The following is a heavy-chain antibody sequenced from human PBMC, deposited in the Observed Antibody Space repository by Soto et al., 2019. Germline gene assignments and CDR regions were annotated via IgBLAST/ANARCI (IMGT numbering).Heavy chain of an antibody. D-gene: IGHD6-19*01. CDR3: ARGVAVAGIYYYCMDV. V-gene: IGHV6-1*01. CDR1: GDSVSSNSAA. Sequence: SRTLSLTCAISGDSVSSNSAAWNWIRQSPSRGLEWLGRTYYRSKWYNDYAVSVKSRITINPDTSKNQFSLQLNSVTPGDTAVYYCARGVAVAGIYYYCMDVWRQVTTVTVSS. J-gene: IGHJ6*02. CDR2: TYYRSKWYN.